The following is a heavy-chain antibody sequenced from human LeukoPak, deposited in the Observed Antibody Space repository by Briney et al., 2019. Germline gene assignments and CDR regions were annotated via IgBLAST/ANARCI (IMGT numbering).Heavy chain of an antibody. V-gene: IGHV1-2*02. Sequence: ASVKVSCKASGYTFTGYYMHWVRRAPGQGLEWMGWINPNSGGTNYAQKFQGRVTMTRDTSISTAYMELSRLRSDDTAVYYCARDIVLMGDNWFDPWGQGTLVTVSS. CDR1: GYTFTGYY. CDR3: ARDIVLMGDNWFDP. J-gene: IGHJ5*02. CDR2: INPNSGGT. D-gene: IGHD2-8*01.